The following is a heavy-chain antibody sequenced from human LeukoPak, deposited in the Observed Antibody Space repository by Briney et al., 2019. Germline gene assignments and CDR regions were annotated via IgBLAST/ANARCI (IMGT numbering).Heavy chain of an antibody. D-gene: IGHD5-12*01. CDR1: GFTFSSYG. Sequence: GGSLRLSCAASGFTFSSYGMHWVRQAPGKGLEWVAVISYDGSNKYYADSVKGRFTISRDNSKNTLYLQMHSLRAEDTAVYYCARDRGYSGYPKDWYYFDYWGQGTLVTVST. CDR2: ISYDGSNK. V-gene: IGHV3-30*03. CDR3: ARDRGYSGYPKDWYYFDY. J-gene: IGHJ4*02.